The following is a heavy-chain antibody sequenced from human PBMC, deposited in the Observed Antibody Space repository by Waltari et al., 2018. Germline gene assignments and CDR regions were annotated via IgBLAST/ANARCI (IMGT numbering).Heavy chain of an antibody. D-gene: IGHD4-17*01. J-gene: IGHJ6*03. V-gene: IGHV2-5*01. CDR3: ARLLGSTAPGYYYMDV. CDR2: IYWNDDK. Sequence: QITLKESDPTLVKPTQTLTLTCTFSGFSLSTSGVGVGWIRQPPGKALEWLALIYWNDDKRYSPSLKSRLTITKDTSKNQVVLTMTNMDPVDTATYYCARLLGSTAPGYYYMDVWGKGTTVTVSS. CDR1: GFSLSTSGVG.